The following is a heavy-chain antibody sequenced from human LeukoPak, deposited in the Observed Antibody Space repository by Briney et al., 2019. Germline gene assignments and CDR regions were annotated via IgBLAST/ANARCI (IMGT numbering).Heavy chain of an antibody. Sequence: SVKVSCKASGGTFSSYAISWVRQAPGQGLEWMGGIIPIFGTANYAQKFQGRVTITADESTSTAYMELSSLRSEDTAVYYCARQSEDSSGYYFYGPFDYWGQGTLVTVPS. CDR3: ARQSEDSSGYYFYGPFDY. CDR2: IIPIFGTA. V-gene: IGHV1-69*13. D-gene: IGHD3-22*01. CDR1: GGTFSSYA. J-gene: IGHJ4*02.